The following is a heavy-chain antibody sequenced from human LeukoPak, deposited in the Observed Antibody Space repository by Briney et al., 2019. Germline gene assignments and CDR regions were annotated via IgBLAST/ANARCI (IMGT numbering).Heavy chain of an antibody. Sequence: ASVKVSCKASGGTFSSYAISWVRQAPGQGLEWMGRIIPIFGTANYAQKFQGRVTITTDESTSTAYMELSSLRSGDTAVYYCARGTEYYFDYWGQGTLVTVSS. CDR2: IIPIFGTA. D-gene: IGHD1-1*01. J-gene: IGHJ4*02. CDR1: GGTFSSYA. CDR3: ARGTEYYFDY. V-gene: IGHV1-69*05.